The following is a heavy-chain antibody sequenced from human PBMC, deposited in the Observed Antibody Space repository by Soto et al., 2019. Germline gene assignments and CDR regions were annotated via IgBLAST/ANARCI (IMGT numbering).Heavy chain of an antibody. Sequence: QVHLVQSGAEVKSPGSAVKVSCKVSGAGDTFSNYGLNWMRQAPGQGLEWMGGTIPAFGTANYAQKFQGRVTITADTSTTPAYMELRSLRSDDTAVYYCWRHDKTALTPLASWGQGTLVSVSS. J-gene: IGHJ4*02. V-gene: IGHV1-69*06. CDR1: GAGDTFSNYG. CDR3: WRHDKTALTPLAS. CDR2: TIPAFGTA. D-gene: IGHD1-1*01.